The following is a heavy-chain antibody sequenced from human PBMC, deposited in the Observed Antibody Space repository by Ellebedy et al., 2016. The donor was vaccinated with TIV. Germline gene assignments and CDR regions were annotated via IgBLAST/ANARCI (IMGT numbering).Heavy chain of an antibody. V-gene: IGHV1-69*13. CDR1: RGTFSSHT. Sequence: SVKVSXKASRGTFSSHTVNWIRQAPGQGLEWMGGIIPIFKTPIYAQTFQGRVTITADESTSTAYMELSSLRSEDTAVYYCARVPIRGGPSNYYFDYWGQGTLVTVSS. CDR3: ARVPIRGGPSNYYFDY. D-gene: IGHD3-10*01. J-gene: IGHJ4*02. CDR2: IIPIFKTP.